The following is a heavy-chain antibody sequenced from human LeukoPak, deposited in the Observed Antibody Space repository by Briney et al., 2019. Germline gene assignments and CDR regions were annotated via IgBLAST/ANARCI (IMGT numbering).Heavy chain of an antibody. V-gene: IGHV3-30*18. CDR3: AKASGWYVDYFDY. Sequence: GGSLRLSCAASGFTFSSYGMHWVRQAPGKGLEWVAVISYDGGNKYYADSVKGRFTISRDNSKNTLYLQMNSLRAEDTAVYYCAKASGWYVDYFDYWGQGTLVTVSS. CDR1: GFTFSSYG. J-gene: IGHJ4*02. CDR2: ISYDGGNK. D-gene: IGHD6-19*01.